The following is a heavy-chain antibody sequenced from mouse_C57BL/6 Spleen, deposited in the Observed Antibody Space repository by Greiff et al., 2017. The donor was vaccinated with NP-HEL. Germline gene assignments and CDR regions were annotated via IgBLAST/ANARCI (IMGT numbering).Heavy chain of an antibody. Sequence: VQLQQSGPGLVKPSQSLSLTCSVTGYSITSGYYWNWIRQFPGNKLEWMGYISYDGSNNYNPSLKNRISITRDTSKNQFFLKLNSVTTEDTATYYCARGGHITTVDYWGQGTTLTVSS. D-gene: IGHD1-1*01. V-gene: IGHV3-6*01. J-gene: IGHJ2*01. CDR3: ARGGHITTVDY. CDR1: GYSITSGYY. CDR2: ISYDGSN.